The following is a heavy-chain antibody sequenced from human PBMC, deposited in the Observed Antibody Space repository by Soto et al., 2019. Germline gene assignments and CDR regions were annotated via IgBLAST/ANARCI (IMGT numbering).Heavy chain of an antibody. CDR3: SKDLLEWLLRQRGDFGY. Sequence: GGSLRLSCAASGFTFSSYGMHWVRQAPGKGLEWVAVISYDGSNKYYADSVKGRFTISRDNSKNTLYLQMNSLRVEDTAVYYFSKDLLEWLLRQRGDFGYWGKGTLVTVSS. J-gene: IGHJ4*02. V-gene: IGHV3-30*18. CDR1: GFTFSSYG. CDR2: ISYDGSNK. D-gene: IGHD3-3*01.